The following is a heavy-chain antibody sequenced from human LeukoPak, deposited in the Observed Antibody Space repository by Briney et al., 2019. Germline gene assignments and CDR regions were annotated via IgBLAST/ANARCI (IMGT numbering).Heavy chain of an antibody. CDR2: ISYDGSNK. J-gene: IGHJ4*02. CDR3: ARSDNSGYDFPHFDY. D-gene: IGHD5-12*01. V-gene: IGHV3-30-3*01. Sequence: PGGSLRLSCAASGFTFSSYAMHWVRQAPGKGLEWVAVISYDGSNKYYADSVEGRFTISRDNSKNTLYLQMNSLRAEDTAVYYCARSDNSGYDFPHFDYWGQGTLVTVSS. CDR1: GFTFSSYA.